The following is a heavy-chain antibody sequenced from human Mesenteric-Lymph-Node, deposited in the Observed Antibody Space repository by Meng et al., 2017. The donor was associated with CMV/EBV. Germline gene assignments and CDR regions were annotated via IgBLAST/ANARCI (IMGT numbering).Heavy chain of an antibody. V-gene: IGHV4-4*01. CDR1: GDSISRNFW. CDR2: ISYSGST. Sequence: CAASGDSISRNFWWCWVRPPPGRGLEWIGEISYSGSTKYNPSLQSRVTISSDTTNNRFSLRLNSVTAADTGVYFCARSPGFWSLDYWGRGTLVTVSS. D-gene: IGHD2-8*02. CDR3: ARSPGFWSLDY. J-gene: IGHJ4*02.